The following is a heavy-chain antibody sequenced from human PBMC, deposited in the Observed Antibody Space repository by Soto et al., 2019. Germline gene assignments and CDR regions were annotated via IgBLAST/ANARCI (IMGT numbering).Heavy chain of an antibody. Sequence: ASVKVSCKASGYLFTGYYMQWLRQAPGQGPEWMGWVSPNNGGTNYAQKFRGRVSMTRDTSISTVYMELSRLRFDDTAVYYCARGSDYADYSRLEFWDQGTLVTVSS. J-gene: IGHJ4*02. CDR1: GYLFTGYY. V-gene: IGHV1-2*02. D-gene: IGHD4-17*01. CDR2: VSPNNGGT. CDR3: ARGSDYADYSRLEF.